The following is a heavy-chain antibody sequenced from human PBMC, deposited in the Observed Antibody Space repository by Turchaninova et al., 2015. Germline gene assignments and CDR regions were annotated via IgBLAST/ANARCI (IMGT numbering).Heavy chain of an antibody. Sequence: QVQLVESGGGLVKPGGSLSLSCAASGFTFSEDYMTWLRQAPGKGLELVSYISGSSTYPTYADSVKGRFTISRDNAKNSLYLQMDSLRAEDTAMYYCTRDPRSLDYCGQGTLVTVSS. CDR2: ISGSSTYP. CDR1: GFTFSEDY. J-gene: IGHJ4*02. CDR3: TRDPRSLDY. V-gene: IGHV3-11*05.